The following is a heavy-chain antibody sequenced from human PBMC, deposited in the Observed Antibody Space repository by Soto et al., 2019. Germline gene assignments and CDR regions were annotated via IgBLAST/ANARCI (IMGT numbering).Heavy chain of an antibody. D-gene: IGHD6-13*01. V-gene: IGHV4-34*01. J-gene: IGHJ4*02. Sequence: PSETLSLTCAVEGGSFNDDYWSWIRQSPGKGLEWIGEINDSGSTNYNPSLKSRVTITVDKSKNQFSLKLSSVTAADTAVYYCARAAMGGSRWPFDYWGQGNLVTVSS. CDR3: ARAAMGGSRWPFDY. CDR1: GGSFNDDY. CDR2: INDSGST.